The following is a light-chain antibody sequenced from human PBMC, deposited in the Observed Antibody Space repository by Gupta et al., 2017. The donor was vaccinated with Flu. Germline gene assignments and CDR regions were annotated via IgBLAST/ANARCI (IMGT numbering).Light chain of an antibody. V-gene: IGLV1-47*01. Sequence: RVTISCSGSSSNIGSNYVYWYQQLPGTAPKLLIYRNNQRPSGVPDRFSGSKSGTSASLAISGLRSEDEAEYYCTAWDDSLSAWVFGGGTKLTVL. CDR1: SSNIGSNY. CDR2: RNN. CDR3: TAWDDSLSAWV. J-gene: IGLJ3*02.